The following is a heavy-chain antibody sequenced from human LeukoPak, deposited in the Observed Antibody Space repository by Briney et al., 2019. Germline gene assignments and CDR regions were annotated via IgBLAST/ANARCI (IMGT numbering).Heavy chain of an antibody. J-gene: IGHJ4*02. Sequence: PSETLSLTCTVSGGSISSSSFYWGWIRQSPGKGLECLGSIYYTGITYYNPSLKSRLTISVDTSKRQLSLKLSSVTAAGTAVYYCARHRGYRNPADSWGQGTLVTVSS. D-gene: IGHD5-18*01. CDR2: IYYTGIT. V-gene: IGHV4-39*01. CDR3: ARHRGYRNPADS. CDR1: GGSISSSSFY.